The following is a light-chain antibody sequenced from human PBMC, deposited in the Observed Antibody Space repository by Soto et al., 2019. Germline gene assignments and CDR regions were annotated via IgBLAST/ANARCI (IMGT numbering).Light chain of an antibody. CDR3: QQYGSSLMYT. Sequence: EIVLTQSPGTLSLSPGERATLSCRASQSVSSSYLAWYQQKPGQDPRLLIYGASSRATGIPDRFSGSGSGTDFTLTISRLDPDDFAVYYCQQYGSSLMYTFRHGTKLEIK. CDR2: GAS. CDR1: QSVSSSY. J-gene: IGKJ2*01. V-gene: IGKV3-20*01.